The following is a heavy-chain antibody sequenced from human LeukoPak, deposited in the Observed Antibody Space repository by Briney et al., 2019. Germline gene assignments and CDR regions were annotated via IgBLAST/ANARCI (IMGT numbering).Heavy chain of an antibody. J-gene: IGHJ4*02. D-gene: IGHD5-18*01. Sequence: GGSLRRSCAASGFTFSSYGMHWVRQAPGKGLEWVAFIRYDGSNKYYADSVKGRFTISRDNSKNTLYLQMNSLRAEDTAVYYCAKDGGYSYGPKFDYWGQGTLVTVSS. CDR1: GFTFSSYG. CDR2: IRYDGSNK. CDR3: AKDGGYSYGPKFDY. V-gene: IGHV3-30*02.